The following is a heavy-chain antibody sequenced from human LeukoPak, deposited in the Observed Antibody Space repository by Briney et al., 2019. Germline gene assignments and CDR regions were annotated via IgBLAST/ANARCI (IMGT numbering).Heavy chain of an antibody. CDR3: ASRQLLVYYMDV. CDR2: IYHSGST. J-gene: IGHJ6*03. D-gene: IGHD6-13*01. CDR1: SYSISSGYY. Sequence: PSETLSLTCTVSSYSISSGYYWGWIRQPPGKGLEWIGSIYHSGSTYYNPSLKSRVTISVDTSKNQFSLKLSSVTAADTAVYYCASRQLLVYYMDVWGKGTTVTVSS. V-gene: IGHV4-38-2*02.